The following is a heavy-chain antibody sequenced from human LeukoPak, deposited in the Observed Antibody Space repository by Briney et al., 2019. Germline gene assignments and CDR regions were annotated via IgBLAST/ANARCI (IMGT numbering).Heavy chain of an antibody. CDR1: GYTFTGYY. CDR3: ARELSGYGYYYYYMDV. V-gene: IGHV1-2*02. Sequence: ASVKVSCKASGYTFTGYYMHWVRQAPGQGLEWMGWINPNSGGTNYAQKFQGRVTMTRDMSTSTVYMELSSLRSEDTAVYYCARELSGYGYYYYYMDVWGKGTTVTVSS. J-gene: IGHJ6*03. CDR2: INPNSGGT. D-gene: IGHD3-22*01.